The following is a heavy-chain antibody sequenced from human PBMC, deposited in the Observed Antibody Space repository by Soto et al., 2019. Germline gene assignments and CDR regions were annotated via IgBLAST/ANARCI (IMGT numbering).Heavy chain of an antibody. J-gene: IGHJ4*02. CDR3: ASTRGRSGGSCYSNKTPRFDY. CDR1: GGSISSYY. Sequence: TSETLSLTCTVSGGSISSYYWSWIRQPPGKGLEWIGYIYYSGSTNYNPSLKSRVTISVDTSKNQFSLKLSSVTAADTAVYYCASTRGRSGGSCYSNKTPRFDYWGQGTLVTVSS. V-gene: IGHV4-59*01. CDR2: IYYSGST. D-gene: IGHD2-15*01.